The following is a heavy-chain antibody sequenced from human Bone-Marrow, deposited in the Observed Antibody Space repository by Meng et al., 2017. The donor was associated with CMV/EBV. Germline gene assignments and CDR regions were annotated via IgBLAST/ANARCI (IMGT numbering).Heavy chain of an antibody. CDR1: GFTFSSYT. D-gene: IGHD1-26*01. J-gene: IGHJ4*02. V-gene: IGHV3-21*04. CDR3: ARENTGSYYFDY. Sequence: GGSLRLSCVASGFTFSSYTINWVRQAPGKGLEWVSSISGSSSYIYYADSVKGRFTISRDNSKNTLYLQMNSLRAEDTAVYYCARENTGSYYFDYWGQGTLVTVSS. CDR2: ISGSSSYI.